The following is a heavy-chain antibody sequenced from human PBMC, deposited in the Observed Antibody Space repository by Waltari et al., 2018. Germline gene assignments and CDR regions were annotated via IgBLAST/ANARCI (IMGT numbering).Heavy chain of an antibody. J-gene: IGHJ6*02. V-gene: IGHV3-48*03. D-gene: IGHD4-4*01. Sequence: DVQLVESGGDLVQPGGSLRLSCSASGCALSSYEMNWVRQAPGKGLEWIAYIRSSGSPIHYSDSVKGRFTISRDSANNSLYLQMNSLTVADTAVYFCARCDYRQVGYGMDVWGQGTTVTVSS. CDR1: GCALSSYE. CDR2: IRSSGSPI. CDR3: ARCDYRQVGYGMDV.